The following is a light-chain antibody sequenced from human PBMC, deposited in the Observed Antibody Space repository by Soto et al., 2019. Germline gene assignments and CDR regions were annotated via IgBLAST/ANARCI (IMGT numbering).Light chain of an antibody. J-gene: IGLJ1*01. CDR2: DVS. V-gene: IGLV2-14*03. Sequence: QSALTQPASVSGSPGQSITISCTGTSSDVGGYKFVSWYQQHPGEAPKLIIYDVSYRPSGVSNRFSGSKSGNTASLYISGLQAEDEADYFCSAYTGSSAYVFGGGTKVTVL. CDR1: SSDVGGYKF. CDR3: SAYTGSSAYV.